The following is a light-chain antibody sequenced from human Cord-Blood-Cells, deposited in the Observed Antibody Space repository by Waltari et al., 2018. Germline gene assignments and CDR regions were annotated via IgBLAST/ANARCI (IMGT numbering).Light chain of an antibody. J-gene: IGLJ3*02. Sequence: QSALTQPASVSGSPGQSIPISCTGTSSAVGSYNLFSWYQQHPGKAPKLMIYGGSKRPSGVSNRFSGSKSGNTASLTISGLQAEDEADYYCCSYAGSSTWVFGGGTKLTV. CDR2: GGS. V-gene: IGLV2-23*01. CDR3: CSYAGSSTWV. CDR1: SSAVGSYNL.